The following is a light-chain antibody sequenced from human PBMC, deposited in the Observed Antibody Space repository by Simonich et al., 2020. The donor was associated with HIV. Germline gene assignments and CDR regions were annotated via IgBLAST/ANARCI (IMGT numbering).Light chain of an antibody. CDR1: TGAVTSGHY. Sequence: QAVVTQEPSLTVSPGGTVTLTCGSSTGAVTSGHYPYWFQQKPGQAPRTLIYDTRNKHAWTPARFSGSLLGGKAALTLSGAQPEDEAEYYCLISYNGVVVFGGGTKLTVL. CDR2: DTR. CDR3: LISYNGVVV. J-gene: IGLJ2*01. V-gene: IGLV7-46*01.